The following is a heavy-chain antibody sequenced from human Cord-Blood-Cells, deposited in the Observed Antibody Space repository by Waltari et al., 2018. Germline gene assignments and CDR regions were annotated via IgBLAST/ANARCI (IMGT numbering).Heavy chain of an antibody. CDR2: SNPNSGGT. D-gene: IGHD6-6*01. Sequence: QVQLVQPGAEVKKPGASVKVACKASGYTITVSSIHGVRQAPGQGLEWMGWSNPNSGGTNYAQKFQGRVTMTRDTSISTAYMELSRLRSDDTAVYYCARGYSSSYYYYGMDVWGQGTTVTVSS. CDR1: GYTITVSS. CDR3: ARGYSSSYYYYGMDV. V-gene: IGHV1-2*02. J-gene: IGHJ6*02.